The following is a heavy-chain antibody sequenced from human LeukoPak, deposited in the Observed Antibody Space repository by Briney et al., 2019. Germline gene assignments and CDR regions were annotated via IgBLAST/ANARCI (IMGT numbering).Heavy chain of an antibody. CDR2: ISYDGSNK. D-gene: IGHD2-2*01. Sequence: GGSLSLSCALSVLTFSIYAMLWVRRARGRGREGGADISYDGSNKYYADSVKGRFTISRDNSKNTLYLKMNSLRAEDRAVYYCARDEDIVVVPAAPDYWGRGTLVTVYS. CDR3: ARDEDIVVVPAAPDY. J-gene: IGHJ4*02. V-gene: IGHV3-30*04. CDR1: VLTFSIYA.